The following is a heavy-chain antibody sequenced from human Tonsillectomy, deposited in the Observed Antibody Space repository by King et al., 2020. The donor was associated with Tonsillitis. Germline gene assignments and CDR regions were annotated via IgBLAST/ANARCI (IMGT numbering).Heavy chain of an antibody. D-gene: IGHD4-17*01. Sequence: QLQESGSGLVKPSETLSLTCTVSGGSITTYYWNWIRQPPGKGLEWIGYIHYSGSTKYTPSLKSRVTISVDTSKNQFSLKLTSVTAADTAVYYCARGGDHYGAEAYFDYWGQGTLVTVSS. CDR1: GGSITTYY. CDR3: ARGGDHYGAEAYFDY. J-gene: IGHJ4*02. V-gene: IGHV4-59*01. CDR2: IHYSGST.